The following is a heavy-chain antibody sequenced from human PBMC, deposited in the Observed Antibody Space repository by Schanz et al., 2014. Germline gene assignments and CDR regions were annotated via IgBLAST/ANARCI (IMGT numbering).Heavy chain of an antibody. D-gene: IGHD6-13*01. V-gene: IGHV1-18*01. CDR1: GYTLTGFV. Sequence: QVQLVQSGAEVKKPGASGKVSCKASGYTLTGFVVSWVRQAPGQGREWMGWISAYSGNSKYAQKLQGRVTMTTDTSTSTAYMELRSLRSDDTAVYYCARNIIATARAYDIWGQGTMVTVSS. CDR2: ISAYSGNS. CDR3: ARNIIATARAYDI. J-gene: IGHJ3*02.